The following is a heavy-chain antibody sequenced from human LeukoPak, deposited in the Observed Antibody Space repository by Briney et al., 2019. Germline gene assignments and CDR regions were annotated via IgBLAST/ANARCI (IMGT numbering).Heavy chain of an antibody. CDR1: GGSISSYY. J-gene: IGHJ5*02. CDR2: IYTSGST. D-gene: IGHD3-22*01. CDR3: ARDLDYYDSTWFDP. V-gene: IGHV4-4*07. Sequence: SETLSLTCTVSGGSISSYYWSWIRQPAGKGLEWIGRIYTSGSTNYNPSLKSRVTMSLDTSKNQFSLKLISVTAADTAVYYCARDLDYYDSTWFDPWGQGTLVTVSS.